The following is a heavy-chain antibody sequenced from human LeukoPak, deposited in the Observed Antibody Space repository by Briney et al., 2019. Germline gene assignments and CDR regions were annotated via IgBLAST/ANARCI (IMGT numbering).Heavy chain of an antibody. Sequence: SETLSLTRTVSGGSISSGGYYWSWIRQHPGKGLEWIGYIYYSGSTYYNPSLESRVTISVDTSKNQFSLKLSSVTAADTAVYYCARGEKNTMVRGVRVNWFDPWGQGTLVTVSS. D-gene: IGHD3-10*01. V-gene: IGHV4-31*03. CDR3: ARGEKNTMVRGVRVNWFDP. J-gene: IGHJ5*02. CDR1: GGSISSGGYY. CDR2: IYYSGST.